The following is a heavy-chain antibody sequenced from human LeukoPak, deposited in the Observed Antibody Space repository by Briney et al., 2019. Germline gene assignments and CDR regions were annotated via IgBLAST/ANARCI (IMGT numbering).Heavy chain of an antibody. J-gene: IGHJ4*02. CDR1: GGSISSYY. CDR2: IYYSGTT. CDR3: ARGDYDAYFDY. V-gene: IGHV4-59*01. Sequence: SETLSLTCTVSGGSISSYYWSWIRQPPGKGLEWIGYIYYSGTTNYNPSLKSRVTISVDTSKNQFSLKLSSVTAADTAVYYCARGDYDAYFDYWGQGTLVTVSS. D-gene: IGHD4/OR15-4a*01.